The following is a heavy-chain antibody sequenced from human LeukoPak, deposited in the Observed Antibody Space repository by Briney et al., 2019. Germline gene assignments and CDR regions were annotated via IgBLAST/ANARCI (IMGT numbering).Heavy chain of an antibody. V-gene: IGHV1-2*02. Sequence: ASVKVSCKASGYTFTGYYMHWVRQAPGQGLEWMGWINPSSGGTNYAQKFQGRVTMTRDTSISTAYMELSRLRSDDTAVYYCARAASSMIVVVHYYYYGMDVWGQGTTVTVSS. CDR2: INPSSGGT. J-gene: IGHJ6*02. CDR1: GYTFTGYY. CDR3: ARAASSMIVVVHYYYYGMDV. D-gene: IGHD3-22*01.